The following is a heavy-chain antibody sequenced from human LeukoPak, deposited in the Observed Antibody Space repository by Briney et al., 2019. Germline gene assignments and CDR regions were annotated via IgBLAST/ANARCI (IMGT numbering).Heavy chain of an antibody. J-gene: IGHJ4*02. CDR2: ISAYNGNT. D-gene: IGHD1-26*01. CDR1: GYTFTSYG. Sequence: GASVKVSCKASGYTFTSYGISWVRQAPGQGLEWMGWISAYNGNTNYAQKLQGRVTMTTDTSTSTAYMELRSLRSDDTAVYYCARDFADPELPYYFDYWGQGTLVTVSS. CDR3: ARDFADPELPYYFDY. V-gene: IGHV1-18*01.